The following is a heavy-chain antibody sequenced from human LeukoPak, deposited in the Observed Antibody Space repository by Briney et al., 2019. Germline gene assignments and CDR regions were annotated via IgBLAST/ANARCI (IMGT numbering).Heavy chain of an antibody. CDR2: IIPFSGTS. Sequence: GSSVKVSCKASGGTFSSYSVSWVRQAPGQGLEWMGRIIPFSGTSNYAQKFQGRVTISTDGSTTTAYMELSSLRSEDTAVYYCARAMTMGAFDYRGQGTPVTVSS. CDR1: GGTFSSYS. CDR3: ARAMTMGAFDY. J-gene: IGHJ4*02. D-gene: IGHD4/OR15-4a*01. V-gene: IGHV1-69*05.